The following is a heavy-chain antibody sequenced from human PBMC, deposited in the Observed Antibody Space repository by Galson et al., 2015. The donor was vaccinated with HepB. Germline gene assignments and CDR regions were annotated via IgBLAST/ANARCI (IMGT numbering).Heavy chain of an antibody. V-gene: IGHV5-10-1*01. CDR3: ARHGIGVVPGADYNFDY. CDR2: IEPSDSYT. CDR1: GYSFTSYW. J-gene: IGHJ4*02. D-gene: IGHD2-2*01. Sequence: QSGAEVKKPGESLRISCKGSGYSFTSYWISWERQMPGKGLEWKGRIEPSDSYTNYSPSFQGHVTISADKSISTAYLQWSSLKASDTAMYYCARHGIGVVPGADYNFDYWGQGTLVTVSS.